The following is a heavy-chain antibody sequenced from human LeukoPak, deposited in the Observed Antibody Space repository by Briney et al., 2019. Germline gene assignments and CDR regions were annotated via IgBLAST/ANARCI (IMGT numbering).Heavy chain of an antibody. CDR1: GYTFTSYG. D-gene: IGHD6-19*01. CDR3: ARADSSGPNGWFDP. Sequence: GASVKVTCKASGYTFTSYGISWVRQAPGQGLEWMGWISAYNGNTNYAQKLQGRVTMTTDTSTSTAYMELRSLRSDDTAVYYCARADSSGPNGWFDPWGQGTLVTVSS. CDR2: ISAYNGNT. J-gene: IGHJ5*02. V-gene: IGHV1-18*01.